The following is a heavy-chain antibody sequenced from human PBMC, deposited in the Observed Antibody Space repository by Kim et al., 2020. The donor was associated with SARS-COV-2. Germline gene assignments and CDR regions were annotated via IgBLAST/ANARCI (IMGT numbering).Heavy chain of an antibody. Sequence: SETLSLTCTVSGGSISSSSYYWGWIRQPPGKGLEWIGSIYYSGSTYYNPSLKSRVTISVDTSKNQFSLKLSSVTAADTAVYYCARDSHSGSYYRPFDYWGQGTLVTVSS. V-gene: IGHV4-39*07. CDR3: ARDSHSGSYYRPFDY. CDR2: IYYSGST. J-gene: IGHJ4*02. D-gene: IGHD1-26*01. CDR1: GGSISSSSYY.